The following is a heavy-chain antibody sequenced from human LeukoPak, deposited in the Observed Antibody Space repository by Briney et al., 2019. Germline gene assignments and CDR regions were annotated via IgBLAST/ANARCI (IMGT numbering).Heavy chain of an antibody. D-gene: IGHD6-25*01. Sequence: TSETLSLTCTVSGGSISTFYWTWIRQPPGKGLEWIGSISYSGSTNYSPSLEGRVTMSVDTSKNQFSLKLSSVTAADTAVYYCARGLGGYARAAFDIWGQGTMVTVSS. CDR2: ISYSGST. J-gene: IGHJ3*02. CDR3: ARGLGGYARAAFDI. V-gene: IGHV4-59*13. CDR1: GGSISTFY.